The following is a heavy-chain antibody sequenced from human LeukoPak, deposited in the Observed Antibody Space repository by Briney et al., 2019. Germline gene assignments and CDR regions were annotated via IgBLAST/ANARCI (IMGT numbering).Heavy chain of an antibody. Sequence: SETLSLTCTVSGGSISSNYWSWIRQPPGKGLEWIGYIYYSGSTNYNPSLKSRATISVDTSKNQFSLKLSSVTAADTAVYYCARGAGNYYFYGMDVWGQGTTVTVSS. CDR3: ARGAGNYYFYGMDV. V-gene: IGHV4-59*01. CDR1: GGSISSNY. CDR2: IYYSGST. J-gene: IGHJ6*02.